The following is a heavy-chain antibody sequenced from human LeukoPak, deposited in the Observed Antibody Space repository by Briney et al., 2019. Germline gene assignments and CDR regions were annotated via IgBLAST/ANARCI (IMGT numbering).Heavy chain of an antibody. Sequence: GGSLRLSCAASGFTFNTYDMNWVRQAPGKGLEWVSSISGSGGTTYSADSVKGRFTISRDNTKNTLYLQMNSLRADDTAVYYCAKASRRHCGSTVCYTLDYWGQGTLVTVSS. D-gene: IGHD2-2*02. CDR1: GFTFNTYD. CDR3: AKASRRHCGSTVCYTLDY. V-gene: IGHV3-23*01. CDR2: ISGSGGTT. J-gene: IGHJ4*02.